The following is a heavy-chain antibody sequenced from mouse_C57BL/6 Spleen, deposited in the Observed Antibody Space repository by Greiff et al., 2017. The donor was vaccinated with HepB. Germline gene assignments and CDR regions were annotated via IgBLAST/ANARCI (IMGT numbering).Heavy chain of an antibody. J-gene: IGHJ2*01. CDR1: GYSITSGYY. CDR2: ISYDGSN. V-gene: IGHV3-6*01. Sequence: VQLQQSGPGLVKPSQSLSLTCSVTGYSITSGYYWNWIRQFPGNKLEWMGYISYDGSNNYNPSLKNRISITRDTSKNQFFLKLNSVTTEDTATYYCARRGVVASNYFDYWGQGTTLTVSS. CDR3: ARRGVVASNYFDY. D-gene: IGHD1-1*01.